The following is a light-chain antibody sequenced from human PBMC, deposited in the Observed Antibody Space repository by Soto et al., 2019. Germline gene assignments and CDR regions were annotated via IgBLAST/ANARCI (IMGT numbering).Light chain of an antibody. V-gene: IGKV3-20*01. J-gene: IGKJ2*01. Sequence: EIVLTQSPGTLSLSPGERATLSCRASQSVSSRYLAWYQQKPGQAPRLLIYDASNRATGIPDRFSGSVSGTDFTLTISRLEPEDFAVYYWQQYVTSPPRYTFGQGTKLEIK. CDR1: QSVSSRY. CDR2: DAS. CDR3: QQYVTSPPRYT.